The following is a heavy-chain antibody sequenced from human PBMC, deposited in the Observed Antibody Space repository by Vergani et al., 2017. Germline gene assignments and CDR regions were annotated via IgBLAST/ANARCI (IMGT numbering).Heavy chain of an antibody. V-gene: IGHV1-2*02. CDR3: ARDNSYGRTEYYYYYDDIDV. CDR2: INPNSGGT. D-gene: IGHD5-18*01. CDR1: GYTFTGYY. Sequence: QVQLVQSGAEVKKPGASVKVSCKASGYTFTGYYMHWVRQAPGQGLEWMGWINPNSGGTNYAQKFQGRVTMTRDTSISTAYMELSRLRSDDTAVYYCARDNSYGRTEYYYYYDDIDVWGKGTTVTVSS. J-gene: IGHJ6*03.